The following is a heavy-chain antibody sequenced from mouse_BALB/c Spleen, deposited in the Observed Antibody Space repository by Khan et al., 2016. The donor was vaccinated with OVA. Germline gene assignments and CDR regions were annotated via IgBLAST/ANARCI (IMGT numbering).Heavy chain of an antibody. D-gene: IGHD2-3*01. Sequence: EVELVESGGGLVQTGGSRKLSCAASGFTFSGFGMHWVRQAPEKGLEWVAYISSDSNTIYYADTVQGRFTISRDNPKNTLFLQMASLRSDDTAMYYCARTGYYYFDYWGQGTTLTVSS. J-gene: IGHJ2*01. CDR2: ISSDSNTI. V-gene: IGHV5-17*02. CDR3: ARTGYYYFDY. CDR1: GFTFSGFG.